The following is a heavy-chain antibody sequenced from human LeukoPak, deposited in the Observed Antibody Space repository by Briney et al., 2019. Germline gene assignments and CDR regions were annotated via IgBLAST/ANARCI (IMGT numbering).Heavy chain of an antibody. D-gene: IGHD4-11*01. CDR1: RGSFSGYY. Sequence: SETLSLTCAVYRGSFSGYYWSWIRQPPGKGLEWIGEINHSGSTNYNPSLKSRVTISVDTSKNQFSLKLSSVTAADTAVYYCARGLGFRYSYYYYGMDVWGQGTTVTVSS. V-gene: IGHV4-34*01. CDR3: ARGLGFRYSYYYYGMDV. CDR2: INHSGST. J-gene: IGHJ6*02.